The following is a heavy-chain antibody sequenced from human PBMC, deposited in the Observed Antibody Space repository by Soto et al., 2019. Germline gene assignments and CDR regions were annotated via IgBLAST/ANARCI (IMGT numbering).Heavy chain of an antibody. CDR3: AHRPRSTWYSVAHIWFDP. CDR1: GFSLSTSGVG. D-gene: IGHD6-13*01. CDR2: IYWDDDK. V-gene: IGHV2-5*02. J-gene: IGHJ5*02. Sequence: QITLKESGPTLVKPTQTLTLTCTFSGFSLSTSGVGVGWIRQPPGKALEWLALIYWDDDKRYSPSLKSRLTITKDTSRNQVVLTMTNMDPMATATYYCAHRPRSTWYSVAHIWFDPGGQGTLVTVSS.